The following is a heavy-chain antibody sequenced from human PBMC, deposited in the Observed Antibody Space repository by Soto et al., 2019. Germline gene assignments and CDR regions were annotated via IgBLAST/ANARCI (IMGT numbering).Heavy chain of an antibody. CDR2: IAYDGSNN. Sequence: QVQLVESGGGVVQPGRSLRLSCETSGFTFSHYGMHWVRQAPGKGLEWVALIAYDGSNNYYADSVKGRFAISRDNSKNTLYLQMNRPRAEDTAVYYCAKDLATVSTDYYYYAMDVWGLGTTVTVSS. J-gene: IGHJ6*02. V-gene: IGHV3-30*18. D-gene: IGHD4-4*01. CDR1: GFTFSHYG. CDR3: AKDLATVSTDYYYYAMDV.